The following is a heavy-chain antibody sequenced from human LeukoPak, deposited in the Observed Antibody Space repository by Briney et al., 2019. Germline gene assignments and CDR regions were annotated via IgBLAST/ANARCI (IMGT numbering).Heavy chain of an antibody. CDR1: RYDFTTYW. CDR2: IWPGDSDT. J-gene: IGHJ5*02. V-gene: IGHV5-51*01. Sequence: GESLKISCKISRYDFTTYWIGWVRQMPGKGLECMGIIWPGDSDTRYSPSFQGQVTISADKTISTVYLQWSSLKASDTAIYYCARRGRGDWFDPWGQGTLVAVSS. CDR3: ARRGRGDWFDP. D-gene: IGHD1-26*01.